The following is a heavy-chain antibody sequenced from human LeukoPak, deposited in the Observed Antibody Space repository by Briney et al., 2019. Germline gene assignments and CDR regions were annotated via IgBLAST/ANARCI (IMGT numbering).Heavy chain of an antibody. CDR2: INWNGGST. D-gene: IGHD4-17*01. V-gene: IGHV3-20*04. J-gene: IGHJ6*03. CDR3: ARVVYGDNLNYMDV. Sequence: GGSLRLSCAASGFTFDDYGMTWVRQAPGKGLEWVSGINWNGGSTGYADSVKGRFTISRDNAKNSLYLQMNSLRVEDTAFYYCARVVYGDNLNYMDVWGRGTTVTVSS. CDR1: GFTFDDYG.